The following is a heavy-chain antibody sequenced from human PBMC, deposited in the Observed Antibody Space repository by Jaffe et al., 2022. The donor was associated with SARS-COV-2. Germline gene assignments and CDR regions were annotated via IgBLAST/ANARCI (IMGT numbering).Heavy chain of an antibody. V-gene: IGHV3-15*01. D-gene: IGHD3-3*01. Sequence: EVQLVESGGGLVMPGGSLRLSCAASGFTFSKAWMSWVRQAPGKGLEWIGRIRSIPDGGTTDYAAPVKGRFTISRDDSKNTLYLQMNSVKIEDTAVYYCSYDPRGYWGQGTLVTVSS. CDR2: IRSIPDGGTT. J-gene: IGHJ4*02. CDR3: SYDPRGY. CDR1: GFTFSKAW.